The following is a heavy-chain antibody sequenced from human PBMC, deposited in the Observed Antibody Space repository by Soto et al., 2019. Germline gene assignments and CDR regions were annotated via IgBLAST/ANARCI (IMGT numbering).Heavy chain of an antibody. V-gene: IGHV3-23*01. CDR2: ISGSGGST. Sequence: GESLKISCAASGFTFSSYAMSWVRQAPGKGLEWVSAISGSGGSTYYADSVKGRFTISRDNSKNTLYLQMNSLRAEDTAVYYCAKGAGYGDYYYYYYMDVWGKGTTVTVSS. D-gene: IGHD4-17*01. CDR1: GFTFSSYA. J-gene: IGHJ6*03. CDR3: AKGAGYGDYYYYYYMDV.